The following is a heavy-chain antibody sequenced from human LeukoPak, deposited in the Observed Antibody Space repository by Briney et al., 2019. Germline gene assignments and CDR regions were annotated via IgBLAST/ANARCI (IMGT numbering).Heavy chain of an antibody. J-gene: IGHJ4*02. Sequence: GESLKISCKGSGYSFTSYWIGWVRQMPGKGLEWMGIIYPGDSGSRYSPSFQGQVTIPADKSISTAYLQWSSLKASDSAMYYCARRDSSGYYFRFDYWGRGTLVTVSS. D-gene: IGHD3-22*01. CDR3: ARRDSSGYYFRFDY. CDR1: GYSFTSYW. V-gene: IGHV5-51*01. CDR2: IYPGDSGS.